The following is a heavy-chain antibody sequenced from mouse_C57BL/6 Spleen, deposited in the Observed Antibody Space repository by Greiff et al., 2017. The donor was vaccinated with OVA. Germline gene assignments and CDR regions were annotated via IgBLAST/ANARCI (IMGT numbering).Heavy chain of an antibody. V-gene: IGHV1-82*01. CDR1: GYAFSSSW. D-gene: IGHD1-1*01. Sequence: VKLMESGPELVKPGASVKISCKASGYAFSSSWMNWVKQRPGKGLEWIGRIYPGDGDTNYNGKFKGKATLTADKSSSTAYMQLSSLTSEDSAVYFCARWEGDYYGSSGDYFDYWGQGTTLTVSS. J-gene: IGHJ2*01. CDR2: IYPGDGDT. CDR3: ARWEGDYYGSSGDYFDY.